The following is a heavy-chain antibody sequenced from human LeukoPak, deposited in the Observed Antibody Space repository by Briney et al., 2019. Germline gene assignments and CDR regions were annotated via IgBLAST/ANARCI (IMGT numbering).Heavy chain of an antibody. Sequence: GGSLRLSCAASGFTFSSYGMSWVGQGPGKGLEWGSAISGGGGSTYYAGSVKGGFTISRANSKITLYRQMDILTAEDPAAYYCSKFPFLCFGELLDYWGQGTLVTVSS. CDR3: SKFPFLCFGELLDY. V-gene: IGHV3-23*01. CDR2: ISGGGGST. D-gene: IGHD3-10*01. CDR1: GFTFSSYG. J-gene: IGHJ4*02.